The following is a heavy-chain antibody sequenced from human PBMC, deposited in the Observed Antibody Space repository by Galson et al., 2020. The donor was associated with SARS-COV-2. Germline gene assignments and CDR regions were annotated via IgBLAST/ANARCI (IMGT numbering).Heavy chain of an antibody. CDR1: GGTFSSNA. Sequence: SVKVSCKASGGTFSSNAISWVRQAPGQGLEWMGGIIPILGIANYAQKFQGRVTITADKSTSTAYMELSSLRSEDTAVYYCARMPLGYCSGGSCYLGAFDIWGQGKMVTVSS. V-gene: IGHV1-69*10. CDR3: ARMPLGYCSGGSCYLGAFDI. J-gene: IGHJ3*02. CDR2: IIPILGIA. D-gene: IGHD2-15*01.